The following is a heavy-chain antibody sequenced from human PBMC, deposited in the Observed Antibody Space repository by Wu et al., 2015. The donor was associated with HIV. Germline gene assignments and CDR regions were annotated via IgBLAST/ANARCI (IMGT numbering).Heavy chain of an antibody. CDR1: GGTFSGYA. CDR3: ASLYQTMVRKFLGPPLTS. CDR2: IIPLFGTA. Sequence: QVQLVQSGAEVKKPGSSVKVSCKASGGTFSGYAISWVRQAPGQGLEWMGGIIPLFGTANYAQKFQGRVTITADESTSTAYMEVSSLRSEDTAMYYCASLYQTMVRKFLGPPLTSWGQGTLVAVSS. J-gene: IGHJ4*02. V-gene: IGHV1-69*12. D-gene: IGHD3-10*01.